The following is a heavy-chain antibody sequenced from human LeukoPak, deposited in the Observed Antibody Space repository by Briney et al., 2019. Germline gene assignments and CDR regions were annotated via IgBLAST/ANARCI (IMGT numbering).Heavy chain of an antibody. CDR1: GYTFTNYY. CDR2: IIPIFGTA. D-gene: IGHD3-10*01. J-gene: IGHJ3*02. V-gene: IGHV1-69*06. Sequence: GASVKVSCKASGYTFTNYYIHWVRRAPGQGLEWMGGIIPIFGTANYAQKFQGRVTITADKSTSTAYMELSSLRSEDTAVYYCAAPRRSIRRGAFDIWGQGTTVTVSS. CDR3: AAPRRSIRRGAFDI.